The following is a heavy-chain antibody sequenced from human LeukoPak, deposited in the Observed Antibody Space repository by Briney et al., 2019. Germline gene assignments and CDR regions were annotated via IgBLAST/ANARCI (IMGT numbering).Heavy chain of an antibody. CDR3: ARDQTVTTLGYDAFDI. J-gene: IGHJ3*02. V-gene: IGHV3-21*01. Sequence: GGSLRLSCAASGFTFSNAWMSWVRQAPGKGLEWVSSISSSSSYIYYADSVKGRFTISRDNAKNSLYLQMNSLRAEDTAVYYCARDQTVTTLGYDAFDIWGQGTMVTVSS. CDR2: ISSSSSYI. CDR1: GFTFSNAW. D-gene: IGHD4-17*01.